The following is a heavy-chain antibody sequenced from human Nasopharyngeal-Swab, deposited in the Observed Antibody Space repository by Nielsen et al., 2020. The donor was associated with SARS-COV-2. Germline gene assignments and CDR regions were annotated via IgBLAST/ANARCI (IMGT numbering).Heavy chain of an antibody. V-gene: IGHV4-31*03. D-gene: IGHD5-12*01. J-gene: IGHJ4*02. CDR1: GGSISSGGYY. Sequence: SETLSLTCTVSGGSISSGGYYWSWIRQHPEKGLEWIGYIYYSGSTYYNPSLKSRVTISVDTSKNQFSLKLSSVTAADTAVYYCARERGYSGYDRAVDYWGQGTLVTVSS. CDR2: IYYSGST. CDR3: ARERGYSGYDRAVDY.